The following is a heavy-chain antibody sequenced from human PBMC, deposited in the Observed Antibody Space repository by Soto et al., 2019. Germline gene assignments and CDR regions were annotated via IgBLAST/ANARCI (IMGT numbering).Heavy chain of an antibody. Sequence: EVQLLESGGGLVQPGGSLRLSCAASGFTFSSYAMSWVRQAPGKGLEWVSAITGSGESTYYADSVKGRFTVSRDNSRNTLYLQMNSLRAEDTAVYYCAKVFVFTIREGFDYWGLGTLVTVSS. J-gene: IGHJ4*02. V-gene: IGHV3-23*01. D-gene: IGHD3-3*01. CDR1: GFTFSSYA. CDR2: ITGSGEST. CDR3: AKVFVFTIREGFDY.